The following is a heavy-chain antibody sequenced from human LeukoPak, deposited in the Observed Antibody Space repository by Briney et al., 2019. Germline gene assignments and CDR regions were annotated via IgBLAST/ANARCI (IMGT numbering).Heavy chain of an antibody. CDR3: ARDSSSTSHYYYGMDV. CDR1: GYTFTGYY. J-gene: IGHJ6*02. V-gene: IGHV1-2*04. Sequence: ASVKVSCKASGYTFTGYYMHWVRQAPGQGLEWIGWINPNSGGTNYARKFQGWVTMTRDTSISTAYMELSRLRSDDTAVYYCARDSSSTSHYYYGMDVWGQGTTVTVSS. D-gene: IGHD2-2*01. CDR2: INPNSGGT.